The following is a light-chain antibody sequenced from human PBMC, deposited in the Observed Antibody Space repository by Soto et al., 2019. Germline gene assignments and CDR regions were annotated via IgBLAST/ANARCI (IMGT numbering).Light chain of an antibody. J-gene: IGKJ4*01. V-gene: IGKV3-11*01. CDR1: QSVSSS. CDR2: DAS. Sequence: EIVLTQSPATLSLSPGETATLSCRASQSVSSSLAWYQQKPGQTPRLLIYDASNRATGIPARFSGSGSGTYFALTVSSLEPEDFAVYYCQQRRSWPLTFGGGTKVEIK. CDR3: QQRRSWPLT.